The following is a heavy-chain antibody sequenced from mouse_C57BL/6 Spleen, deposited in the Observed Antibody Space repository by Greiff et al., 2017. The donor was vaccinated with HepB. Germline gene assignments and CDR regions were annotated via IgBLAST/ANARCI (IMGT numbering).Heavy chain of an antibody. CDR3: YDGIDY. J-gene: IGHJ2*01. Sequence: VQLKESGPELVKPGASVKMSCKASGYTFTDYYMHWVKQKPGKGLEWIGEIYPGSGNTYYNEKFKGKATLTADTSSSTAYMQLSSLTSEDSAVYFCDYDGIDYWGQGTTLTVSS. D-gene: IGHD2-4*01. V-gene: IGHV1-83*01. CDR2: YPGSGNTY. CDR1: YTFTDYYM.